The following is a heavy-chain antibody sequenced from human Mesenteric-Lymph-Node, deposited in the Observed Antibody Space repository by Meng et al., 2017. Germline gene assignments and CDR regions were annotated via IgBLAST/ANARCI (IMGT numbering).Heavy chain of an antibody. CDR1: GFTFSSYA. D-gene: IGHD3-22*01. Sequence: GESLKISCAASGFTFSSYAMHWVRQAPRKGLEYVSAISSNGGSTYYANSVEGRFTISRDNSKNTLYLQMGSLRAEDMAVYYCAREFYDSSGYPDYWGQGTLVTVSS. J-gene: IGHJ4*02. CDR3: AREFYDSSGYPDY. CDR2: ISSNGGST. V-gene: IGHV3-64*01.